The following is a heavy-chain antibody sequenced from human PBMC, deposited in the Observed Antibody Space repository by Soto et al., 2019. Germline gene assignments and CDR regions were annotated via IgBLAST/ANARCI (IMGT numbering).Heavy chain of an antibody. V-gene: IGHV1-18*01. J-gene: IGHJ4*02. CDR3: ARDVPKYSSGWSPNSENPTFDY. CDR1: GYTFTSYG. Sequence: ASVKVSCKASGYTFTSYGISWVRHAPGQGLEWMGWISAYNGNTNYAQKLQGRVTMTTDTSTSTACMELRSLRSDDTAVYYCARDVPKYSSGWSPNSENPTFDYCGQGTLVTHSS. D-gene: IGHD6-19*01. CDR2: ISAYNGNT.